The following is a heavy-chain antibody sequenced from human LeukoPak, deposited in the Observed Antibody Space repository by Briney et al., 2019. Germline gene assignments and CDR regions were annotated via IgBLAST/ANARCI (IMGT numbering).Heavy chain of an antibody. Sequence: SETLSLTCAVSGYSISSGYYWGWIRQPPGKGLEWIGSIYHSGSTYYNPSLKSRVTISVDTSKNQFSLKLSSVTAADTAVYYCARAVAGKLLGYYMDVWGKGTTVTVSS. D-gene: IGHD6-13*01. J-gene: IGHJ6*03. CDR3: ARAVAGKLLGYYMDV. CDR2: IYHSGST. V-gene: IGHV4-38-2*01. CDR1: GYSISSGYY.